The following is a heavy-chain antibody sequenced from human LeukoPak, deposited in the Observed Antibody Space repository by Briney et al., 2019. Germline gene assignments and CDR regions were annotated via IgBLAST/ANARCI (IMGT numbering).Heavy chain of an antibody. D-gene: IGHD5-24*01. CDR2: IIPNTGGT. V-gene: IGHV1-2*02. J-gene: IGHJ4*02. CDR1: GYTITDYY. Sequence: ASVKVSCKASGYTITDYYLHWVRQAPGQGLEWMGWIIPNTGGTNYAQKFQGRVTMTRDTSISTAYMELSSLRSEDTAVYYCARDEGNGYNDYWGQGTLVTVSS. CDR3: ARDEGNGYNDY.